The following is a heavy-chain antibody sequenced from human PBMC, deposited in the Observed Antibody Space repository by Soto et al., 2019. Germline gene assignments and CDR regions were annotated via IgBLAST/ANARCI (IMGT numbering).Heavy chain of an antibody. V-gene: IGHV4-34*01. CDR3: ARNYYDSRELDY. CDR1: GGSFSGYY. D-gene: IGHD3-22*01. J-gene: IGHJ4*02. CDR2: INHSGST. Sequence: SETLSLTCAVYGGSFSGYYWSWIRQPPGKGLEWIGEINHSGSTNYNPSLKSRVTISVDTSKNQFSLKLSSVTAADTAVYYCARNYYDSRELDYWGQGTLVTVSS.